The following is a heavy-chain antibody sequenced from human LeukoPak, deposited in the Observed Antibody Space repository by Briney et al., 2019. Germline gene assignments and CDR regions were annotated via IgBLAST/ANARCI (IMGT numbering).Heavy chain of an antibody. V-gene: IGHV3-30-3*01. D-gene: IGHD6-19*01. CDR1: GFTFSSYA. Sequence: GRSLRLSCAASGFTFSSYAMHWVRQAPGKELEWVAVISYDGSNKYYADSVKGRFTISRDNSKNTLYLQMNSLRAEDTAVYYCARDPRSSGWFLFDYWGQGTLVTVSS. CDR2: ISYDGSNK. J-gene: IGHJ4*02. CDR3: ARDPRSSGWFLFDY.